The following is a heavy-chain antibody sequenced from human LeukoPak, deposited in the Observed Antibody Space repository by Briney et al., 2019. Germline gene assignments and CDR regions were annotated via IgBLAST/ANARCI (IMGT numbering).Heavy chain of an antibody. D-gene: IGHD3-10*01. Sequence: GESLKISCKGSGYSFTSYWIGWVRQMPGKGLEWMGIIYPGDSDTTYSPSFQGQVTISADKSINTAYLQWSSLKASDTAIYYCARRGSYASGTYRWFDPWGQGTLVTVSS. CDR3: ARRGSYASGTYRWFDP. J-gene: IGHJ5*02. CDR2: IYPGDSDT. V-gene: IGHV5-51*01. CDR1: GYSFTSYW.